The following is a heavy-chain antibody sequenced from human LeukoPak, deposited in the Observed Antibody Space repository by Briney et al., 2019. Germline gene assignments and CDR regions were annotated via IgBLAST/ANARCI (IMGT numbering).Heavy chain of an antibody. CDR3: ARGAVTTRGGAFDI. CDR2: ISAYNGNT. V-gene: IGHV1-18*04. D-gene: IGHD4-17*01. J-gene: IGHJ3*02. CDR1: GYTFTGYY. Sequence: GASVKVSCKASGYTFTGYYMHWVRQAPGQGLEWMGWISAYNGNTNYAQKLQGRVTMTTDTSTSTAYMELRSLRSDDTAVYYCARGAVTTRGGAFDIWGQGTMVTVSS.